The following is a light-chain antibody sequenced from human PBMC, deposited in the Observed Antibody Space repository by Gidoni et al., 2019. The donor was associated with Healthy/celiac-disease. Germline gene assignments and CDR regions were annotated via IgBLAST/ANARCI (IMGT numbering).Light chain of an antibody. Sequence: EILLTPSPATLSVSPGERATLSCRASQSVSSYLAWYQQKPGQAPRLLIYGASTRATGIPARFSGSGSGTEFTLTISSLQSEDFAVYYCQQYSNWPPVTFGQGTKLEIK. CDR2: GAS. V-gene: IGKV3-15*01. CDR1: QSVSSY. J-gene: IGKJ2*01. CDR3: QQYSNWPPVT.